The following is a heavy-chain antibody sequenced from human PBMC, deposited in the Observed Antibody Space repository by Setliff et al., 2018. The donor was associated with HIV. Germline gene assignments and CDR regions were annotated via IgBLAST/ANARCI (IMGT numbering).Heavy chain of an antibody. CDR2: INPSSGST. CDR1: GYTFTSYY. Sequence: ASVKVSCKASGYTFTSYYMHWVRRAPGQGLEWMGIINPSSGSTTYAQKFQGRVTMTRDTSTSTVYMELSSLRSEDTAVYYCARDPAPSSSASYFQHWGQGTPVTVSS. V-gene: IGHV1-46*01. D-gene: IGHD6-6*01. CDR3: ARDPAPSSSASYFQH. J-gene: IGHJ1*01.